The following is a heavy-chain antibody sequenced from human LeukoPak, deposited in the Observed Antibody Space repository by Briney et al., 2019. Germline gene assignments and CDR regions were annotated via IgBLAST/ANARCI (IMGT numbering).Heavy chain of an antibody. V-gene: IGHV3-23*01. Sequence: GGTLRLSCAASGFTFSSYGMGWVRQAPGKGLEWVSAISGSGGSTYYADSVKGRFTISRDNSKNTLYLQMNSLRAEDTAVYYCAKGGHYYGSGSSPTYFDYWGQGTLVTVSS. CDR2: ISGSGGST. CDR3: AKGGHYYGSGSSPTYFDY. J-gene: IGHJ4*02. CDR1: GFTFSSYG. D-gene: IGHD3-10*01.